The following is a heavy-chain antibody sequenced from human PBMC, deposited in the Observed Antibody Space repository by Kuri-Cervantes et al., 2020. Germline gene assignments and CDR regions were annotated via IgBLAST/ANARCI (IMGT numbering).Heavy chain of an antibody. CDR2: IWYDGSNK. CDR3: ARLVGYCSGGSCLPFDY. V-gene: IGHV3-33*08. D-gene: IGHD2-15*01. J-gene: IGHJ4*02. Sequence: GGSLRLSCAASGFTFSNAWMSWVRQAPGKGLEWVAVIWYDGSNKYYADSVKGRFTISRDNSKNTLYLQMNSLRAEDTAVYYCARLVGYCSGGSCLPFDYWGQGTLVTVSS. CDR1: GFTFSNAW.